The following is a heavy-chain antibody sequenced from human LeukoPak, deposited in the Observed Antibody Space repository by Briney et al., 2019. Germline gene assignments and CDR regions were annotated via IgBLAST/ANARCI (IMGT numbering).Heavy chain of an antibody. D-gene: IGHD6-19*01. J-gene: IGHJ5*02. Sequence: ASVKVSCKASGYTFTSYDINWVRQAAGQGLEWMGWMNPNSGNTGYAQKFQGRVTMTRNTSISTAYMELSSLRSEDTAVYYCARGRRLRGWYPNNWFDPWGQGTLVAVSS. CDR1: GYTFTSYD. V-gene: IGHV1-8*01. CDR3: ARGRRLRGWYPNNWFDP. CDR2: MNPNSGNT.